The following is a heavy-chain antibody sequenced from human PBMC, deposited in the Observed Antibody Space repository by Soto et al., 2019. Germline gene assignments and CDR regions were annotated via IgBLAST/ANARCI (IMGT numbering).Heavy chain of an antibody. V-gene: IGHV3-74*01. CDR3: ARGASGRYYMDV. Sequence: EVQLVESGGVLVQPGGSLRLSCAASGFTFSGHWMHWVRQAPGKGLVWVSRINSDGSRINYADSVKGRLTISRDNAKNTVYLQMNSLRAEDTAVYICARGASGRYYMDVWGKGTTVTVSS. CDR1: GFTFSGHW. D-gene: IGHD3-10*01. CDR2: INSDGSRI. J-gene: IGHJ6*03.